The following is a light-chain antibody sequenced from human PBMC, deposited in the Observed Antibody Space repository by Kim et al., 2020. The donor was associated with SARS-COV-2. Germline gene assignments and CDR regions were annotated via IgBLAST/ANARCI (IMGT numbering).Light chain of an antibody. Sequence: SVLTQPPSVSGAPGQRVTISCTGTSSNIGADFDVHWYQHRPGTTPKLLIFANNNRPSGVPDRLSAPKSGASASLVITGLQAEDEADYYCQSYDSSLSGWVFGGGTQLTVL. CDR1: SSNIGADFD. CDR2: ANN. CDR3: QSYDSSLSGWV. V-gene: IGLV1-40*01. J-gene: IGLJ3*02.